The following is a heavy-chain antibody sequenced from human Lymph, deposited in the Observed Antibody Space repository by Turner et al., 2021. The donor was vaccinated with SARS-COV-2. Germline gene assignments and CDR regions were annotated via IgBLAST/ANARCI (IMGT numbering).Heavy chain of an antibody. CDR3: ARETVNNWVDP. J-gene: IGHJ5*02. CDR2: IYYRGST. CDR1: SGSMNSNY. D-gene: IGHD2-21*02. V-gene: IGHV4-59*01. Sequence: QVQLQESGPRLVKPLETLSLTCTVSSGSMNSNYWSWIRQPPGKRLEWIGYIYYRGSTNYNPSLKSRVTISVDTSKNQFSLKLTSVTAADTAIYYCARETVNNWVDPWGQGILVTVSS.